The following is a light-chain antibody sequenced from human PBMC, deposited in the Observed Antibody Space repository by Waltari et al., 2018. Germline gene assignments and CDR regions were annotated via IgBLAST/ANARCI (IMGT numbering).Light chain of an antibody. CDR1: QNVNSN. CDR2: GAS. Sequence: EIIMTQSPATLSLSPGERATLSCRASQNVNSNLAWYQQKPGKAPRLLIYGASIRATGIPARFIGSGSGTQFTLTINSLQSDDSAVDFCQQHNDWPPWTFGQGTKVELK. J-gene: IGKJ1*01. CDR3: QQHNDWPPWT. V-gene: IGKV3-15*01.